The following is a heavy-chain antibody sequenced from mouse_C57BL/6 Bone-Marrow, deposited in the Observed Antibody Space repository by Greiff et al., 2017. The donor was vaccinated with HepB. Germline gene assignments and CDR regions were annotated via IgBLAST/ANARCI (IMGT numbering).Heavy chain of an antibody. D-gene: IGHD2-4*01. Sequence: EVQLQQSGAELVRPGASVKLSCTASGFNIKDDYMHWVKQRPEQGLEWIGWIDPENGDTEYASKFQGKATITADTSSNTAYLQLSSLTSEDTTVYYCTHREGDYLAYWGQGTLVTVSA. CDR2: IDPENGDT. CDR1: GFNIKDDY. V-gene: IGHV14-4*01. CDR3: THREGDYLAY. J-gene: IGHJ3*01.